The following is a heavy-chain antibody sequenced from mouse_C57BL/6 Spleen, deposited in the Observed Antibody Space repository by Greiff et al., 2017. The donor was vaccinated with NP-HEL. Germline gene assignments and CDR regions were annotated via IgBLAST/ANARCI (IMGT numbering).Heavy chain of an antibody. CDR1: GYTFTDYE. J-gene: IGHJ2*01. V-gene: IGHV1-15*01. Sequence: VQVVESGAELVRPGASVTLSCKASGYTFTDYEMHWVKQTPVHGLEWIGAIDPETGGTAYNQKFKGKAILTADKSSSTAYMELRSLTSEDSAVYYCTRKGTTVVATNFDYWGQGTTLTVSS. CDR3: TRKGTTVVATNFDY. CDR2: IDPETGGT. D-gene: IGHD1-1*01.